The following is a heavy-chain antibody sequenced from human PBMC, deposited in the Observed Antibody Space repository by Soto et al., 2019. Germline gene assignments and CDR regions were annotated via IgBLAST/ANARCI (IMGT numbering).Heavy chain of an antibody. V-gene: IGHV1-8*01. Sequence: QVQLVQSGAEVKKPGASVKGSCKASGYTFTSYDINWVRQATGQGLEWMGWMNPNSGNTGYAQKFQGRVTMTRNTSITTAHTQLSSLRSEDTAVYHCADTRNDAFDIWGQGTMVTVSS. CDR3: ADTRNDAFDI. J-gene: IGHJ3*02. CDR1: GYTFTSYD. D-gene: IGHD1-1*01. CDR2: MNPNSGNT.